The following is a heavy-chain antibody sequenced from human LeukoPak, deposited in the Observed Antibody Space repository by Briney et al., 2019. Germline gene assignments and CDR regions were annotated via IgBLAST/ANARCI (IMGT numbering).Heavy chain of an antibody. CDR1: GGSIRTNY. J-gene: IGHJ4*02. Sequence: PSETLSLTCTVSGGSIRTNYWSWIRQPPGKGLEWIGSIYSSGSTYYNPSLKSRVTISVDTSKNQVSLKLRSVTAADTAVYYCARGDSGWYLGLGFDYWGQGTLVTVSS. CDR3: ARGDSGWYLGLGFDY. V-gene: IGHV4-59*08. D-gene: IGHD6-19*01. CDR2: IYSSGST.